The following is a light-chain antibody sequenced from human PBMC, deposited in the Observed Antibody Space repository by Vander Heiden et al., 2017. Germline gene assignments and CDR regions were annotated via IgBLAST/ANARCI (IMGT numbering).Light chain of an antibody. CDR2: GGS. CDR1: QSVSSN. CDR3: QQENKWLLS. V-gene: IGKV3-15*01. J-gene: IGKJ4*01. Sequence: EIVMTQSPATLSVSPGERVTLSCRASQSVSSNLAWYQQRPGQVPRLLIYGGSTRATGIPARFSGSGSGTEFTLTISSLQSEDSAVYYCQQENKWLLSFGGGTKVEIK.